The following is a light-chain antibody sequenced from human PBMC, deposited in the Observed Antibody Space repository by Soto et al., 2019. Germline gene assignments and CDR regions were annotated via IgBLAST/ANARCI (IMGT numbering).Light chain of an antibody. CDR3: QQRSNWPF. V-gene: IGKV3-11*01. CDR1: QSVGTY. CDR2: DAS. J-gene: IGKJ4*01. Sequence: EIVLTQSPATLSLSPGERATLSCRASQSVGTYLAWYQQKPGQAPRLLIYDASNSATGIPARFSGSGSGTDFTLTISSLEPEDFAVYYCQQRSNWPFFGGGTKVEIK.